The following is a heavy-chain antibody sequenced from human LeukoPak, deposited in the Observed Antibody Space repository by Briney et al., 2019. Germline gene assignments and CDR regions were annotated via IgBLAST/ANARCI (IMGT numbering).Heavy chain of an antibody. D-gene: IGHD3-22*01. CDR2: SDPEDGET. V-gene: IGHV1-24*01. CDR1: GYTLTELS. Sequence: ASVKVSCKVSGYTLTELSMHWVRQAPGKGLEWMGGSDPEDGETIYAQKFQGRVTMTEDTSTDTAYMELSSLRSEDTAVYYCATAPSPKDSSGYYYLHWGQGTLVTVSS. CDR3: ATAPSPKDSSGYYYLH. J-gene: IGHJ4*02.